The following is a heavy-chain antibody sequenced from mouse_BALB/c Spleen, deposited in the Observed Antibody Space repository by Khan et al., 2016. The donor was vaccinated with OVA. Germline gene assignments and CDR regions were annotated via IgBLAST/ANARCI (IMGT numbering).Heavy chain of an antibody. V-gene: IGHV3-2*02. CDR3: ARKDYYDYDPFPY. D-gene: IGHD2-4*01. CDR1: GYSITSEYA. CDR2: IDYSGNT. Sequence: EVQLLESGPGLVKPSLSLSLTCTVTGYSITSEYAWNWIRQFPGNKLEWMGYIDYSGNTRFNPSLKSRTSITRDTVKNQFFLQLNSVTAEDTATYYCARKDYYDYDPFPYWGQGTLVTVSA. J-gene: IGHJ3*01.